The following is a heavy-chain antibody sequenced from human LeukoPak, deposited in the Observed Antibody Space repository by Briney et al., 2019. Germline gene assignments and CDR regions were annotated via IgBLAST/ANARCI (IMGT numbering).Heavy chain of an antibody. V-gene: IGHV4-34*01. J-gene: IGHJ4*02. CDR3: ARDHVDTAMVWVY. D-gene: IGHD5-18*01. Sequence: SETLSLTCAVYGGSFSGYYWSWIRQPPGKRLEWIASIYHSGSIYYNPSLKSRVSISVDTSKNQFSLKLSSVTAADAAVYYCARDHVDTAMVWVYWGQGTLVTVSS. CDR1: GGSFSGYY. CDR2: IYHSGSI.